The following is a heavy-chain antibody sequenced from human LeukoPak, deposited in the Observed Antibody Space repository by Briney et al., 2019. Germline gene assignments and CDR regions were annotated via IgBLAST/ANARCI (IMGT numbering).Heavy chain of an antibody. CDR1: GYTFSSYS. CDR3: ARETASGYLGFDF. V-gene: IGHV1-18*01. Sequence: ASVKVSCKTSGYTFSSYSNTWVRQAPGQGLEWMGWISAYGHTKLARNLQARVTVTIDTSTTTAYMELRSLSSDDTAVYFCARETASGYLGFDFWGQGTLITVSS. D-gene: IGHD3-3*01. J-gene: IGHJ4*02. CDR2: ISAYGHT.